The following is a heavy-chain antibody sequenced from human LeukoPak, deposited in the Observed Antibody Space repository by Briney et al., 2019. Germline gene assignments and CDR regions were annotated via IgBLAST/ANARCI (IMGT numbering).Heavy chain of an antibody. V-gene: IGHV1-18*01. Sequence: GASVKVSCKASGYSFSSFGINWVRQAPGQGLEWMGWISGYNGDTNYAQKFQGRVTMTTDTSTSTAYMELRSLRSDDTAVYYCAKGGPYSSSWGGTNDCWGQGTLVTVSS. CDR3: AKGGPYSSSWGGTNDC. J-gene: IGHJ4*02. CDR1: GYSFSSFG. CDR2: ISGYNGDT. D-gene: IGHD6-13*01.